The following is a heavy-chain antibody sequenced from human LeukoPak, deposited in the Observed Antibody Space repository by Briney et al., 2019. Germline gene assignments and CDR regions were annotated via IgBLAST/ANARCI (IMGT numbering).Heavy chain of an antibody. CDR1: GFTFSSNW. CDR3: ARARGDCSSTSCYSN. Sequence: TGGSLRLSCATSGFTFSSNWMSWVRQAPGKGLEWVANIKQDGSEKYYVDSVKGRFTISRDNAKNSLYLQMNSLRAEDTAVYYCARARGDCSSTSCYSNWGQGTLVTVSS. D-gene: IGHD2-2*02. J-gene: IGHJ4*02. V-gene: IGHV3-7*01. CDR2: IKQDGSEK.